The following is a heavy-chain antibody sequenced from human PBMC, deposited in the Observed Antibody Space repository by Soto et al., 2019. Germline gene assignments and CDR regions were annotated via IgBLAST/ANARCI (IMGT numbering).Heavy chain of an antibody. CDR3: ARDLKEYYGSGHSRDAFDI. J-gene: IGHJ3*02. CDR1: GASMTNYH. CDR2: IYYTGVT. Sequence: PSETLSLTCTVSGASMTNYHWNWVRQSAGGGLEYIGYIYYTGVTYYNPSLKSRLTISVDTSKNQFSLKLSSVTAADTAVYYCARDLKEYYGSGHSRDAFDIWGQGTLVTVSS. V-gene: IGHV4-59*06. D-gene: IGHD3-10*01.